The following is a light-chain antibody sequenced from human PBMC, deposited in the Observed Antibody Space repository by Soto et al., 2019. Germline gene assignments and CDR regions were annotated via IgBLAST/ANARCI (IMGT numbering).Light chain of an antibody. CDR3: QQSDSLPIT. Sequence: DIQMTQSPSSLSASVGDRGTITCRASQDISNYLNWYQQRPGKAPKLLIYAASNLERGVPSRFSGTRSGTHFTFAITSLQPEDVATYYCQQSDSLPITFGQGTRLEI. J-gene: IGKJ5*01. V-gene: IGKV1-33*01. CDR1: QDISNY. CDR2: AAS.